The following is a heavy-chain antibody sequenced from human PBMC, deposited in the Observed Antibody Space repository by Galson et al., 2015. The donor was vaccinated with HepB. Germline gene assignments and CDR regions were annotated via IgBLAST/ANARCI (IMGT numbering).Heavy chain of an antibody. Sequence: SLRLSCAASGFTFSSYAMSWVRQAPGKGLEWVSAISGSGGSTYYADSVKGRFTISRDNSKNTLYLQMNSLRAEDTAVYYCAKEYCSSTSCRPQYYYYGMDVWGQGTTVTVSS. V-gene: IGHV3-23*01. CDR3: AKEYCSSTSCRPQYYYYGMDV. D-gene: IGHD2-2*01. CDR1: GFTFSSYA. J-gene: IGHJ6*02. CDR2: ISGSGGST.